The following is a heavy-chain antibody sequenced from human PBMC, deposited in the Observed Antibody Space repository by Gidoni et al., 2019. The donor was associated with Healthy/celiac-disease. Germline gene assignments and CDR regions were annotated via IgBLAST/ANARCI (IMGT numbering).Heavy chain of an antibody. CDR2: INAGNGNT. Sequence: VPLVQSGAEAKTPGASAKDSCKASGYTFTSYAMNWVRQAPVQRLEWMGWINAGNGNTKYSQKFQGRVTITRDTSASTAYMELSSLRSEDTAVYYCARVRVASCDYWGQGTLVTVSS. J-gene: IGHJ4*02. CDR1: GYTFTSYA. V-gene: IGHV1-3*01. D-gene: IGHD5-12*01. CDR3: ARVRVASCDY.